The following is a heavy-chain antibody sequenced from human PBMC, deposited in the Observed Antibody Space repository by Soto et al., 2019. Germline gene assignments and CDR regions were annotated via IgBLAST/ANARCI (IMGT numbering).Heavy chain of an antibody. V-gene: IGHV4-59*08. CDR1: GGSISSYY. J-gene: IGHJ5*02. D-gene: IGHD6-6*01. CDR3: ARHSIASYPLRWEFDP. CDR2: IYYSGST. Sequence: SETLSLTCTVSGGSISSYYWSWIRQPPGKGLEWIGYIYYSGSTNYNPSLKSRVTISVDTSKNQFSLKLSSVTAADTAVYYCARHSIASYPLRWEFDPWGQGTLVTVSS.